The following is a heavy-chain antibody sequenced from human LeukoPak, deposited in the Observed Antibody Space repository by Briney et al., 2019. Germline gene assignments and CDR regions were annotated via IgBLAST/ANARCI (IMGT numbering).Heavy chain of an antibody. CDR1: GFTFSSYG. Sequence: GGSLRLSCAASGFTFSSYGMHWVRQAPGKGLEWVGFIRSKAYGGTTEYAASVKGRFTISRDDSKSIAYLQMNSLKTEDTAVYYCTRGSGSYYVSYSYWGQGTLVTVSS. V-gene: IGHV3-49*04. CDR3: TRGSGSYYVSYSY. CDR2: IRSKAYGGTT. D-gene: IGHD1-26*01. J-gene: IGHJ4*02.